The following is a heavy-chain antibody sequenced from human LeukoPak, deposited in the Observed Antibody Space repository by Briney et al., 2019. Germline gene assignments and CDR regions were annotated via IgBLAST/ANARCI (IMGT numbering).Heavy chain of an antibody. J-gene: IGHJ4*02. V-gene: IGHV3-21*01. CDR1: GFTFSSYS. D-gene: IGHD4-17*01. CDR2: ISSSSSYI. Sequence: GGFLRLSCAASGFTFSSYSMNWVRQAPGKGLEWVSSISSSSSYIYYADSVKGRFTISRDNAKNSLYLQMNSLRAEDTAVYYCARGATVTTKLVDYWGQGTLVTVSS. CDR3: ARGATVTTKLVDY.